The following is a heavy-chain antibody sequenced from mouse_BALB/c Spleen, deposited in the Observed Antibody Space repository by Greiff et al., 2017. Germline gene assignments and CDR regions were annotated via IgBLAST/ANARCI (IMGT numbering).Heavy chain of an antibody. V-gene: IGHV1-5*01. CDR1: GYTFTSYW. Sequence: SGTVLARPGASVKLSCKASGYTFTSYWMHWVKQRPGQGLEWIGAIYPGDSDTSYNQKFKGQGKLTAVTSTSTVYMELSSLTTEDSAVYYCTIYYRNYWYFDVWGAGTTVTVSS. J-gene: IGHJ1*01. CDR2: IYPGDSDT. D-gene: IGHD2-12*01. CDR3: TIYYRNYWYFDV.